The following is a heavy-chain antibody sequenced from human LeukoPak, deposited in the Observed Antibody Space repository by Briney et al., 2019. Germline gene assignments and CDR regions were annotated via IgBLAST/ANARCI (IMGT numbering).Heavy chain of an antibody. CDR1: GFPFCSYA. D-gene: IGHD4-17*01. Sequence: PGGSLRLSCAASGFPFCSYAMHWVRQAPGKGLEYVSAISSNGGSTYYANSVKGRFTISRDNSKNTLYLQMGSLRAEDMAVYYCVRGGEDHGDYLSGYWGQGTLVTVSS. J-gene: IGHJ4*02. CDR3: VRGGEDHGDYLSGY. V-gene: IGHV3-64*01. CDR2: ISSNGGST.